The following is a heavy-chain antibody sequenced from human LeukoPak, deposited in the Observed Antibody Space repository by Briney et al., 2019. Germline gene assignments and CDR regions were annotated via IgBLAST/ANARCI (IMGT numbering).Heavy chain of an antibody. CDR2: ISGSGGST. V-gene: IGHV3-23*01. CDR1: GFTFSSYG. D-gene: IGHD3-22*01. Sequence: PGGSLRLSCAASGFTFSSYGMRWVRQAPGKGLEWVSAISGSGGSTYYADSVKGRFTISRDNSKNTLYLQMDSLRAEDTAVYYCAKISFSYYDSSAFDPWGQGTLVTVSS. J-gene: IGHJ5*02. CDR3: AKISFSYYDSSAFDP.